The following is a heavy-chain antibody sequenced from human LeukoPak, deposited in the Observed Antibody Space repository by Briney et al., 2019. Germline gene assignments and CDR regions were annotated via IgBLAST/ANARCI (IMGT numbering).Heavy chain of an antibody. CDR2: IYYSGTT. V-gene: IGHV4-59*01. J-gene: IGHJ4*02. D-gene: IGHD1-26*01. Sequence: PSETLSLTCTVSGGSISSYYWNWLRQPPGKGLEWIGYIYYSGTTNYNPSLKSRVSMSVDTSKNQFSLKLSSVTAADTAFYHCARVKGEGAHFDYWGQGTLVTVSS. CDR3: ARVKGEGAHFDY. CDR1: GGSISSYY.